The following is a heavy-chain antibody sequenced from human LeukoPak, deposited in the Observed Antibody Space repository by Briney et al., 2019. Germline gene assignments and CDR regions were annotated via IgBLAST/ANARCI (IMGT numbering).Heavy chain of an antibody. V-gene: IGHV3-11*01. CDR1: GFTFSDYY. D-gene: IGHD1-26*01. CDR3: ARVRGSCAFDI. J-gene: IGHJ3*02. CDR2: ISSSGSSI. Sequence: GGSLRLSCAASGFTFSDYYMGWIRQAPGKGLEWVSYISSSGSSIYDADSVKGRFTISRDNAKNSLYLQMNSLRAEDTAVYYCARVRGSCAFDIWGQGTVVTVSS.